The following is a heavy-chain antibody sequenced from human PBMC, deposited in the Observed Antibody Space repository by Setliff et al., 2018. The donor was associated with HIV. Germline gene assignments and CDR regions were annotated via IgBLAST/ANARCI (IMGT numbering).Heavy chain of an antibody. CDR3: ARDSGVSSGWKNWFDS. Sequence: GASVKVSCKASGYAFTSYGISWVRQAPGQGREWMGWTSAYNGNTNYAQKFQGSDTITTDESTSTAYMDLRSLRSEDTAVYYCARDSGVSSGWKNWFDSWGQGTLVTVSS. CDR2: TSAYNGNT. D-gene: IGHD6-19*01. J-gene: IGHJ5*01. CDR1: GYAFTSYG. V-gene: IGHV1-18*01.